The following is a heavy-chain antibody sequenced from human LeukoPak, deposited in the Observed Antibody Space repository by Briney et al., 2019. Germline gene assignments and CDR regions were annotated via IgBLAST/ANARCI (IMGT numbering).Heavy chain of an antibody. CDR3: AKLGYSYAFDY. CDR1: GFTFSTYA. D-gene: IGHD5-18*01. CDR2: ISGSGIST. Sequence: GSLRLSCAVSGFTFSTYAMSWVRQAPGKGLEWVSAISGSGISTYYADSVKGRFTISRDNSKNTLYLQMNSLRAEDTAVHYCAKLGYSYAFDYWGQGTLVTVSS. V-gene: IGHV3-23*01. J-gene: IGHJ4*02.